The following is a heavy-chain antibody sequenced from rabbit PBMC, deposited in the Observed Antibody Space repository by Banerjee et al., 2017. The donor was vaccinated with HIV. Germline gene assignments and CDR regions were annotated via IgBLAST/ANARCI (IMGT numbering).Heavy chain of an antibody. CDR3: ARDVTWGDWDL. CDR1: GFDLTTYHY. CDR2: IDAGSSGKT. D-gene: IGHD4-1*01. Sequence: QEQLEESGGGLVKPEGSLTLTCKASGFDLTTYHYMCWVRQAPGKGLEWIACIDAGSSGKTYYASWAKGRFTISKTSSTTVTVQMTSLTAADTATYFCARDVTWGDWDLWGQGTLVTVS. J-gene: IGHJ6*01. V-gene: IGHV1S45*01.